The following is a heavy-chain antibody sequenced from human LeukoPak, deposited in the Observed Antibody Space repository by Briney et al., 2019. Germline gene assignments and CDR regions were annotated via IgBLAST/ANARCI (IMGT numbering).Heavy chain of an antibody. Sequence: SETLSLTCTVSGGSISSYYWSWIRQPPGKGLEWIGYIYYSGSTNYNTSLKSRVTISVDTSTNQFSLKMSSVTAADAAVYYCASSPQLDYFDYWGQGTLVTVSS. V-gene: IGHV4-59*01. CDR3: ASSPQLDYFDY. J-gene: IGHJ4*02. CDR1: GGSISSYY. CDR2: IYYSGST. D-gene: IGHD6-13*01.